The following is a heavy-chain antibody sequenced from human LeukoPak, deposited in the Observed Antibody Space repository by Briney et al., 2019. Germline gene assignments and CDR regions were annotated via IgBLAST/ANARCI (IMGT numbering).Heavy chain of an antibody. CDR3: ARDDYGGNHKH. V-gene: IGHV4-38-2*02. CDR1: GYSISSGYY. Sequence: SETLSLTCSVSGYSISSGYYWGWIRQPPGKGLEWIGNIFHSGRVYYSPSLTSRVTISVDTSKNQFSLKVMSVTAADTAVYYCARDDYGGNHKHWGQGTLVTVSS. CDR2: IFHSGRV. D-gene: IGHD4-23*01. J-gene: IGHJ1*01.